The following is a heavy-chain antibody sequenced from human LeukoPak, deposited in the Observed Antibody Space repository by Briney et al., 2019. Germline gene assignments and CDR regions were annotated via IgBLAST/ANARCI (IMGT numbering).Heavy chain of an antibody. CDR1: GFTFSSYG. Sequence: PGRSLRLSCAASGFTFSSYGMHWVRQAPGKGLEWVAVISYDGSNKYYADSVKGRFTISRDNSKNTLYLQMNSLRAEDTAVYYCARGGEYSSSWVRYYFDYWGQGTLVTVSS. J-gene: IGHJ4*02. CDR2: ISYDGSNK. V-gene: IGHV3-30*03. CDR3: ARGGEYSSSWVRYYFDY. D-gene: IGHD6-6*01.